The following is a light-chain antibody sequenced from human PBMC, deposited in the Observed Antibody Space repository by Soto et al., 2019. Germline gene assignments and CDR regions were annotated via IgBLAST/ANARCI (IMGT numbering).Light chain of an antibody. CDR3: QQYNTFPYT. CDR2: KAS. J-gene: IGKJ2*01. V-gene: IGKV1-5*03. Sequence: DIQMTQSPSTLSASVGDRVTITCRASQSISSWLAWYQQKPGKAPKLLIYKASSLESGVSSTFSGTGSWTDFTLTISSLRPDDFATDFCQQYNTFPYTFGQGTKLEIK. CDR1: QSISSW.